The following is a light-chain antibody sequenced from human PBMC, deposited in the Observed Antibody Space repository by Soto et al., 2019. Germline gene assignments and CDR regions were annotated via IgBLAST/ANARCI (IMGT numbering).Light chain of an antibody. Sequence: QSALTQPASVSGSPGQAITISCTGTSSDIGGYNHVSWYQQHPGKAPKLIISAVSNRPSGVSNRFSGSKSGNTASLTISGLHDEDEADYYCSSFTSTSTYVVFGGGTKLTVL. V-gene: IGLV2-14*01. CDR3: SSFTSTSTYVV. CDR2: AVS. CDR1: SSDIGGYNH. J-gene: IGLJ3*02.